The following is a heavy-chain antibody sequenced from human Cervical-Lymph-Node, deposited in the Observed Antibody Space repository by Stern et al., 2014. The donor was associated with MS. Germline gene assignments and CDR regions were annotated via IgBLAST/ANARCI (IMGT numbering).Heavy chain of an antibody. Sequence: VHLVESVAEVKKPGASVKVSRKASGYTFTSYYMHWVRQAPGQGLEWMGIINPSGGSTSYAQKFQGRVTMTRDTSTSTVYMELSSLRSEDTAVYYCHYYDSSGSHYWGQGTLVTVSS. CDR2: INPSGGST. V-gene: IGHV1-46*01. CDR1: GYTFTSYY. CDR3: HYYDSSGSHY. J-gene: IGHJ4*02. D-gene: IGHD3-22*01.